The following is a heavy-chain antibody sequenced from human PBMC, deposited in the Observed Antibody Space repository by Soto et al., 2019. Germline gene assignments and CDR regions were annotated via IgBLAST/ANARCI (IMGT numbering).Heavy chain of an antibody. J-gene: IGHJ5*02. CDR3: ARDRYSSSYLWFDP. V-gene: IGHV4-30-4*01. D-gene: IGHD6-13*01. Sequence: SETLSLTCTVSVGSISSGDYYWSWIRQPPGKGLEWIGYIYYSGSTYYNPSLKSRVTISVDTSKNQFSLKLSSVTAADTAVYYCARDRYSSSYLWFDPWGQGTLVTAPQ. CDR1: VGSISSGDYY. CDR2: IYYSGST.